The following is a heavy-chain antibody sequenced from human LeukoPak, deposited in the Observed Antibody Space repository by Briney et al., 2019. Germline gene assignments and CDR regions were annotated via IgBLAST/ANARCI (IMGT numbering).Heavy chain of an antibody. Sequence: PGGSLRLSCAASGFTFSDYYMSWIRQAPGKGLEWVSYISSSSSYTNYADSVKGRFTISRDNAKNSLYLQMNSLRAEDTAVYYCARGRIVGATGFDYWGQGILVTVSS. CDR2: ISSSSSYT. CDR3: ARGRIVGATGFDY. D-gene: IGHD1-26*01. V-gene: IGHV3-11*05. J-gene: IGHJ4*02. CDR1: GFTFSDYY.